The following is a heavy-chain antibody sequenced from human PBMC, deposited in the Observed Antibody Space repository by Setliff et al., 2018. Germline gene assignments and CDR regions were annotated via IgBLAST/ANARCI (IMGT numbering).Heavy chain of an antibody. CDR1: GESFSNNY. CDR3: ARDPGFHSGTWSLDS. V-gene: IGHV4-34*01. Sequence: PSETLSLTCSVYGESFSNNYWSWIRQPPGKGLEWIGESNHSGGTSYNPSLKSRLTISLDTSTNVFSLKLSSLIAADTAVYYCARDPGFHSGTWSLDSWGQGRLVTVSS. D-gene: IGHD2-21*01. J-gene: IGHJ4*02. CDR2: SNHSGGT.